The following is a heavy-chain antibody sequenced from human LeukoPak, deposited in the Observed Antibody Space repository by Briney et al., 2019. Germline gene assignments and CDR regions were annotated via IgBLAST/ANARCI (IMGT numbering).Heavy chain of an antibody. CDR2: ISGSGGNT. D-gene: IGHD3-10*01. V-gene: IGHV3-23*01. CDR1: GFTFTTYA. Sequence: GGSLRLSCAASGFTFTTYAMSWVRQAPGKGLEWVSLISGSGGNTYYADSVKGRFTISRDNSKNTLYLQMNSLRAEDTAVYYCAKEFYYGSGSYYPTFDYWGQGTLVTVSS. J-gene: IGHJ4*02. CDR3: AKEFYYGSGSYYPTFDY.